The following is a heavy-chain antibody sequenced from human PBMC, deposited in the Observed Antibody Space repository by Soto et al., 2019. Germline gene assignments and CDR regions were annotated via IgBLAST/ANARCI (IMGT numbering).Heavy chain of an antibody. Sequence: DVQLLESGGGLVQPEGSLRLSCAASGFTFSSYAMGWVRQGPGKGLELVAVVSIGGSTHYADSVRGRFTISRDNSKNTLSLQMDSLTAEDTAVYFCAKRRGAGGHFDYWGQGALVTVYS. CDR1: GFTFSSYA. J-gene: IGHJ4*02. D-gene: IGHD2-15*01. CDR2: VSIGGST. CDR3: AKRRGAGGHFDY. V-gene: IGHV3-23*01.